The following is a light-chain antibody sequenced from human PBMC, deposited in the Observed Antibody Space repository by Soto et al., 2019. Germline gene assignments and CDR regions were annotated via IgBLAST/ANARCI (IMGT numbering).Light chain of an antibody. CDR1: QTVRNNY. V-gene: IGKV3-20*01. CDR2: DAS. CDR3: QQFSSYPLT. Sequence: EIVLTQSPDTLSLSPGERATLLCRASQTVRNNYLAWYQQKPGQAPRLLIYDASSRATGIPDRFSGGGSGTDFTLTISRLEPEDFAVYYCQQFSSYPLTFGGGTKVDIK. J-gene: IGKJ4*01.